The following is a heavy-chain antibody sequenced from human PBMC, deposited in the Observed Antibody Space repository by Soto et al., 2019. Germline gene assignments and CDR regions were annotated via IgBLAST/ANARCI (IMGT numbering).Heavy chain of an antibody. J-gene: IGHJ3*01. V-gene: IGHV3-72*01. CDR1: GFTFSDHH. CDR2: SRNKAKSYTT. Sequence: EVQLVESGGGLVQPGGSLRLSCAASGFTFSDHHIDWVRQAPGKGLEWVGRSRNKAKSYTTEYAASVRGRFTISRDDSKSSLFLQMHSLKIEDTAMYYCVRDDSRGDSSAFDFWGRGTMVTVSS. D-gene: IGHD3-16*01. CDR3: VRDDSRGDSSAFDF.